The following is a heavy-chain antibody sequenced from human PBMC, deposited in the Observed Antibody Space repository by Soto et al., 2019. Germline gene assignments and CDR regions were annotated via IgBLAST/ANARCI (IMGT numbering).Heavy chain of an antibody. CDR1: GFTVPNKY. CDR3: ARVDYGDYGWYFHL. V-gene: IGHV3-53*01. CDR2: IYSGGST. D-gene: IGHD4-17*01. J-gene: IGHJ2*01. Sequence: EVQLVESGGGLIQPGGSLRLSCAASGFTVPNKYMTWVRQAPGKGLAWVSVIYSGGSTSYADSVKGRFTISRDNSKNRRYLQMNSLRAEDTAVYYCARVDYGDYGWYFHLWGRGTLVTVSS.